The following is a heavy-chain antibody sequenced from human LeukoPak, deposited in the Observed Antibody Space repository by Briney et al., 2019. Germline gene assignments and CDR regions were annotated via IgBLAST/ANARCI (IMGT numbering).Heavy chain of an antibody. V-gene: IGHV3-30-3*01. D-gene: IGHD3-3*01. CDR2: ISYDGSNK. Sequence: GGSLRLSCAASGFTFYNYAMNWVRQAPGKGLEWVAVISYDGSNKYYADSVKGRFTISRDNSKNTLYLQMNSLRAEDTAVYYCARDVYSYYDFWSGLLDYWGQGTLVTVSS. CDR1: GFTFYNYA. CDR3: ARDVYSYYDFWSGLLDY. J-gene: IGHJ4*02.